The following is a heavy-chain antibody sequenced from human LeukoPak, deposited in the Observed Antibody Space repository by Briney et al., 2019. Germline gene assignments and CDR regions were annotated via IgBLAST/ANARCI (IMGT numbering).Heavy chain of an antibody. D-gene: IGHD6-13*01. CDR2: ISAYNGNT. CDR1: GYTFTGYY. CDR3: ARTTGYSSSWSMGAFDI. J-gene: IGHJ3*02. V-gene: IGHV1-18*04. Sequence: ASVKVSCKASGYTFTGYYMHWVRQAPGQGLEWMGWISAYNGNTNYAQKLQGRVTMTTDTSTSTAYMELRSLRSDDTAVYYCARTTGYSSSWSMGAFDIWGQGTMVTVSS.